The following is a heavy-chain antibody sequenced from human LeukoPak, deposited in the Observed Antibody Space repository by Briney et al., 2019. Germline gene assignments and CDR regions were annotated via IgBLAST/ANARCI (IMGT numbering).Heavy chain of an antibody. CDR3: ARGNIVVVPAAMAGVLDY. J-gene: IGHJ4*02. CDR1: GFAFSSYG. CDR2: ISYDGSNK. V-gene: IGHV3-30*19. D-gene: IGHD2-2*01. Sequence: GGSLRLSCAASGFAFSSYGMHWVRQAPGKGLEWVAVISYDGSNKYYADSVKGRFTISRDNSKNTLYLQMNSLRAEDTAVYYCARGNIVVVPAAMAGVLDYWGQGTLVTVSS.